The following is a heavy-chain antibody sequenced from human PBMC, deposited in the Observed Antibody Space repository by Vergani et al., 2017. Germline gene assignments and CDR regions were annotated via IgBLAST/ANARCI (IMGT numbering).Heavy chain of an antibody. J-gene: IGHJ6*02. CDR2: INPNSGGT. D-gene: IGHD2-2*01. CDR1: GYTFTGYY. Sequence: QVQLVQSGAEVKKPGASVKVSCKASGYTFTGYYMHWVRQAPGQGLEWMGWINPNSGGTNYAQKFQGRVTMTRDTSISTAYMGLSRLRSDDTAVYYCARDRNGVVPAAMRYYYGMDVWGQGTTVTVSS. V-gene: IGHV1-2*02. CDR3: ARDRNGVVPAAMRYYYGMDV.